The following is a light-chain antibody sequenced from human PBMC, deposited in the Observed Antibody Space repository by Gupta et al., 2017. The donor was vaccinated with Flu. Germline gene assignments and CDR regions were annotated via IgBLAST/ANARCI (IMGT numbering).Light chain of an antibody. J-gene: IGLJ1*01. CDR2: KGS. Sequence: QSALTQPASVSGSPGQSITISCSGSSSDFGDYKSVSWYQQHPGKAPRLILFKGSDRPAGVSNRFSGSRSDNAASLTISGLQADDEAAYYCTSDGISSTLFGTGIRVTV. V-gene: IGLV2-14*03. CDR3: TSDGISSTL. CDR1: SSDFGDYKS.